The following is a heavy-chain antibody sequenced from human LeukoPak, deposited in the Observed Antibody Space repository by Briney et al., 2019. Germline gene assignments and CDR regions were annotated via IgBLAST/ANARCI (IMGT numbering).Heavy chain of an antibody. CDR2: ITGEGAHT. V-gene: IGHV3-23*01. D-gene: IGHD2-2*01. Sequence: GGSLRLSCTASGFTFSLYAMSWVRQVPGKGLEWISGITGEGAHTWYADSVKGRFTISRDNSKTTMFLQMNSLRAEDTAVYFCAKGTLGYCTSNRCYPFDSWGQGTLVTASS. J-gene: IGHJ4*02. CDR1: GFTFSLYA. CDR3: AKGTLGYCTSNRCYPFDS.